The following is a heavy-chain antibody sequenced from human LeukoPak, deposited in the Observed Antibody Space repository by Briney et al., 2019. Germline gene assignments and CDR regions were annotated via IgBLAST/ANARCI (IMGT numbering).Heavy chain of an antibody. D-gene: IGHD3-10*01. CDR3: ARSSPLRTMYYYGSGSLEGFDP. Sequence: GASVKVSCKASGGTFSSYAISWVRQAPGQGLEWMGRIIPILGIANYAQKFQGRVTITADKSTSTAYMELSSLRSEDTAVYHCARSSPLRTMYYYGSGSLEGFDPWGQGTLVTVSS. CDR1: GGTFSSYA. J-gene: IGHJ5*02. V-gene: IGHV1-69*04. CDR2: IIPILGIA.